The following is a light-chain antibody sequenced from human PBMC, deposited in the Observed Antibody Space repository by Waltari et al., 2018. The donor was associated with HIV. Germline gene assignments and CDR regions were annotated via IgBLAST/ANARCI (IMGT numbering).Light chain of an antibody. J-gene: IGKJ1*01. Sequence: EIVLTQSPVTLSLSPGERATLSCRASQSVRNTYLAWYQQKPGQAPRLLSYGASSRATGIPDRFSGSGSGTDFTLTISGLEPEDFAVYYCQQYGTSPRTFGQGTKVEIK. CDR3: QQYGTSPRT. CDR1: QSVRNTY. CDR2: GAS. V-gene: IGKV3-20*01.